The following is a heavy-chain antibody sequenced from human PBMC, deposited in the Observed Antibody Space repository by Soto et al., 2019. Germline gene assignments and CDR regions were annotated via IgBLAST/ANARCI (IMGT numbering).Heavy chain of an antibody. D-gene: IGHD3-22*01. Sequence: GGTLRLSCAASGFTFSSDAMNWVREAPGKGLETVSAISGSGGSTSYADSVKGSVTITADDSTSTAYMGLRSLRSEDTAVYYCARAKDDSSGSYYYYGMKVWGQGSTVTVCS. J-gene: IGHJ6*02. V-gene: IGHV3-23*01. CDR1: GFTFSSDA. CDR2: ISGSGGST. CDR3: ARAKDDSSGSYYYYGMKV.